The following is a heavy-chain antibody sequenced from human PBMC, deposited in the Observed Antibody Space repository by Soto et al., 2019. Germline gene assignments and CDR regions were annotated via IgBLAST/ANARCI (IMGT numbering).Heavy chain of an antibody. Sequence: GGSLRLSCAASGFTFSRYGMHWVRQAPGKGLEWVAVIWYDGSNKYYVDSVKGRFTISRDTSKNTLYLQMNSLRAEDTAVYYCVQTTGWPGFDFWGQGTLVTVSS. CDR2: IWYDGSNK. J-gene: IGHJ4*02. D-gene: IGHD6-19*01. CDR3: VQTTGWPGFDF. CDR1: GFTFSRYG. V-gene: IGHV3-33*01.